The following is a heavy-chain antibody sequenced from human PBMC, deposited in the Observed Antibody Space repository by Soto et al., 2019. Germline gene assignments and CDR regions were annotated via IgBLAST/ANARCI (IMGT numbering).Heavy chain of an antibody. D-gene: IGHD3-22*01. Sequence: ASVKVSCKASGYTFTSYYMHWVRQAPGQGLEWMGIINPSGGSTSYAQKFQGRVTMTRDTSTSTVYMELSSLRSEDTAVYYCARDLSQYYDSSGGFDYWGQGTLVTVSS. J-gene: IGHJ4*02. V-gene: IGHV1-46*01. CDR3: ARDLSQYYDSSGGFDY. CDR1: GYTFTSYY. CDR2: INPSGGST.